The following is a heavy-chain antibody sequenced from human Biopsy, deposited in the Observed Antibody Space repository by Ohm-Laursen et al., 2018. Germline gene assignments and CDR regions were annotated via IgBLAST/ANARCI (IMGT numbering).Heavy chain of an antibody. V-gene: IGHV3-23*01. Sequence: LSLTCAASGFTFNTYAMTWVRQAPGKGLEWVSGLSGSGGSTFYADSVRGRFTISRDNSENTLYLQMNSLRSEDTAVYYCAKGQVVVGAFDIWGQGTVVTVSS. CDR2: LSGSGGST. D-gene: IGHD2-15*01. CDR3: AKGQVVVGAFDI. CDR1: GFTFNTYA. J-gene: IGHJ3*02.